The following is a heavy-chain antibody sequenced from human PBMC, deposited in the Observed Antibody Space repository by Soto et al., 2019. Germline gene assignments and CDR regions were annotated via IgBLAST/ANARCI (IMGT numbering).Heavy chain of an antibody. D-gene: IGHD6-13*01. CDR1: GYTFTSYD. V-gene: IGHV1-8*01. CDR2: MNPNSGNT. CDR3: ARDRGHGSSSWYDVGIRGFDP. J-gene: IGHJ5*02. Sequence: ASVKVSCKASGYTFTSYDINWVRQATGQGLEWMGWMNPNSGNTGYAQKFQGRVTMTRNTSISTAYMELSSLRSEDTAVYYCARDRGHGSSSWYDVGIRGFDPWGQGTLVTVSS.